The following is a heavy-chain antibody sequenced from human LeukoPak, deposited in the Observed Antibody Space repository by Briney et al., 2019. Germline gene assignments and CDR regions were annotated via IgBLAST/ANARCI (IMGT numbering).Heavy chain of an antibody. V-gene: IGHV3-7*04. CDR2: INKDGSEK. Sequence: GGSLRLSCAGSGFSITNYWMTWVRQAPGKGLEWAAIINKDGSEKDFMDSVKGRFSISRDNAKSSVYLEMNSLRVEDTAVHFCAGGLGWVIDYWGQGILVSVSS. J-gene: IGHJ4*02. D-gene: IGHD4-23*01. CDR1: GFSITNYW. CDR3: AGGLGWVIDY.